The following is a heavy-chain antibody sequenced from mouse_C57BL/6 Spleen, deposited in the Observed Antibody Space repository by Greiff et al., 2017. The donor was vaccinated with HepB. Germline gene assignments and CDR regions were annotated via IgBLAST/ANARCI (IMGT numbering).Heavy chain of an antibody. V-gene: IGHV14-1*01. CDR1: GFNIKDYY. J-gene: IGHJ1*03. CDR3: TTSPGRYFDV. CDR2: SDPEDGET. Sequence: EVQRQQSGAELVRPEASVKLSCTASGFNIKDYYMHGGKQRPEQGREWIGRSDPEDGETEYAPKFQGKATMTADTSSNTAYLQLSSLTSEDTAVYYCTTSPGRYFDVWGTGTTVTVSS.